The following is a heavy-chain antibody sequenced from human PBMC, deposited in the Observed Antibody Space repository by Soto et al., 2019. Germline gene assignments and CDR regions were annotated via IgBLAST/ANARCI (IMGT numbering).Heavy chain of an antibody. Sequence: GASVKVSCKASGGTFSSYTISWVRQAPGQGLEWMGRIIPILGIANYAQKFQGRVTITADKSTSTAYMELSSLRSEDTAVYYCARDDDFWSGPRDPYYYYYMDVWGKGTTVTVSS. CDR1: GGTFSSYT. D-gene: IGHD3-3*01. V-gene: IGHV1-69*04. CDR3: ARDDDFWSGPRDPYYYYYMDV. J-gene: IGHJ6*03. CDR2: IIPILGIA.